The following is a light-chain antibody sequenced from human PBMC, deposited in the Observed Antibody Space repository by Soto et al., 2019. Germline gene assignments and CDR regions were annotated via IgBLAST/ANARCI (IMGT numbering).Light chain of an antibody. CDR1: QTISSW. Sequence: DIQITQSPSTLSASVGEGVTITFRASQTISSWLAWYQQKPGKAPKLLIYKASSLESGVPSRFSGSGSGTEFTLTISSLQPDDFATYYCQKSYSSPWKFGQGTKVDIK. V-gene: IGKV1-5*03. CDR2: KAS. J-gene: IGKJ1*01. CDR3: QKSYSSPWK.